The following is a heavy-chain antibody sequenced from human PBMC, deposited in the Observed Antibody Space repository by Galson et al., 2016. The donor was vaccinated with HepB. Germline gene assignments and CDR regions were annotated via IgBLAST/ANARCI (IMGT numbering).Heavy chain of an antibody. V-gene: IGHV3-23*01. Sequence: SLRLSCAASGFTFSSYAMSWVRQAPGKGLEWVSLIIGSASSTYYADSVKGRFTISRDNSKNMLYLQIDSLRADDTAMYYCVKEQSSGYYRVADYWGQGTLVTVSS. CDR2: IIGSASST. J-gene: IGHJ4*02. D-gene: IGHD5-12*01. CDR3: VKEQSSGYYRVADY. CDR1: GFTFSSYA.